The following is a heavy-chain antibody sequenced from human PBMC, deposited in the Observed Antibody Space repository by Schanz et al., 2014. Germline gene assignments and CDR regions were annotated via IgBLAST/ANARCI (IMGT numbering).Heavy chain of an antibody. CDR1: GGSISSGGYY. J-gene: IGHJ6*02. CDR2: IYDGGST. D-gene: IGHD2-15*01. V-gene: IGHV4-31*03. Sequence: QVLLQESGPGLVKPSQTLSLTCTVSGGSISSGGYYWSWIRQHPGKGLEWIGYIYDGGSTYYNPSLKSRVTISVDTSKNQFSLRLTSVTAADTAVYYCARLVGPSFYYGMDVWGQGTTVTVSS. CDR3: ARLVGPSFYYGMDV.